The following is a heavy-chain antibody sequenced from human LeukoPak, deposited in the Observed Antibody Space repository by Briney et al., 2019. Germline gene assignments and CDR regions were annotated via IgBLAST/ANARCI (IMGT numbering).Heavy chain of an antibody. CDR2: IYASGST. V-gene: IGHV4-4*07. J-gene: IGHJ4*02. CDR1: GGSISSYY. D-gene: IGHD3-10*01. Sequence: SETLSLTCTVSGGSISSYYWSWIRQPAGKGLEWIGRIYASGSTNYNPSLKSRVTMSVDTSKNQFSLKLSSVTAADTAVYYCAGSLRAVYYFDYWGQGTLVTVSS. CDR3: AGSLRAVYYFDY.